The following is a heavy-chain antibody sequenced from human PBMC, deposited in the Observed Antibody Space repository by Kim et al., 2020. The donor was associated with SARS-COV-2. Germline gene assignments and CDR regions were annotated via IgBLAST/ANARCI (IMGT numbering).Heavy chain of an antibody. CDR1: GYTFSSYD. CDR2: MNPNTGDT. Sequence: ASVKVSCKASGYTFSSYDINWVRQATGQGLEWMGWMNPNTGDTGYAQKFQGRVAMTRNTSISTAYMELSSLRSEDTAVYYCGCRDYSYYGMDVWGQGTSVTVSS. J-gene: IGHJ6*02. V-gene: IGHV1-8*01. CDR3: GCRDYSYYGMDV.